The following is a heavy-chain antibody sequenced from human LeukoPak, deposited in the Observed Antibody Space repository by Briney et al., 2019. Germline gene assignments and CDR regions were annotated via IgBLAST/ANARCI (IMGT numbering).Heavy chain of an antibody. CDR3: AKDHGKHYYGDYYYGMDV. CDR1: GFTFSDYY. D-gene: IGHD4-17*01. J-gene: IGHJ6*02. CDR2: ISSSGSTI. V-gene: IGHV3-11*01. Sequence: GGSLRLSCAASGFTFSDYYMSWIRQAPGKGLEWVSYISSSGSTIYYADSVKGRFTISRDNAKNSLYLQMNSLRAEDTAVYYCAKDHGKHYYGDYYYGMDVWGQGTTVTVSS.